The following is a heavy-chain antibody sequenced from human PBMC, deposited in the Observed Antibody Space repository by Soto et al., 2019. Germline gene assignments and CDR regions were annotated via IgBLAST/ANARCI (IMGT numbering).Heavy chain of an antibody. J-gene: IGHJ5*02. Sequence: SETLSLTCTVSGGSISSSSHYWGWIRQPPGKGLEWIGSIYYSGSTNYNPSLKSRVTISVDTSKDQFTLKLNSVTAADTAVYFCARHSTSCSKSCPSNWFDPCGPGTLVTVSS. CDR2: IYYSGST. CDR1: GGSISSSSHY. V-gene: IGHV4-39*01. CDR3: ARHSTSCSKSCPSNWFDP. D-gene: IGHD2-2*01.